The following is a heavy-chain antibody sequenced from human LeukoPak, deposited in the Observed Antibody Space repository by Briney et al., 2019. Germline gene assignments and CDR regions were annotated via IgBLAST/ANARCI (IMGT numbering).Heavy chain of an antibody. CDR1: GHSICSDYH. CDR3: ARRAPGGVVVTAVWFDP. CDR2: ISHSGST. J-gene: IGHJ5*02. Sequence: SETLSLTCAVSGHSICSDYHWGWIRQPPGKGLEWITSISHSGSTSYNPSLKSRVTISVDTSKNQFSLKLTSVTAADTAVYYCARRAPGGVVVTAVWFDPWGQGILVTVSS. V-gene: IGHV4-38-2*01. D-gene: IGHD2-21*02.